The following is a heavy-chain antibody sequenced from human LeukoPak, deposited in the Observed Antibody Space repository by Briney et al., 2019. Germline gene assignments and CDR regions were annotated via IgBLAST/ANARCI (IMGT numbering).Heavy chain of an antibody. CDR3: AKDAQRGFDYSNSLEK. CDR2: IWSDGTEK. V-gene: IGHV3-33*06. Sequence: GGSLRLSCAASGFTYSHYGMHWVRQAPGKGLEWVAVIWSDGTEKYYGDAVKGRFTISRDNSRNTLYLQMDSLRGEDTAVYYCAKDAQRGFDYSNSLEKWGQGTLVTVPS. J-gene: IGHJ4*02. CDR1: GFTYSHYG. D-gene: IGHD4-11*01.